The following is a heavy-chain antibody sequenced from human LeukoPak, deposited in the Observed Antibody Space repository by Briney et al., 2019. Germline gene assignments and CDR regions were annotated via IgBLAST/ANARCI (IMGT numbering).Heavy chain of an antibody. Sequence: ASVKVSCKASGGTFSSYGITWVRQAPGQGIEWMGRVIPILDISNYAQMFQDRVTITADKSTSTASMELSSLRSEDTAVYFCARTISYVSGGPQGPGLFYTVLTVWGKGTTFTVSP. CDR3: ARTISYVSGGPQGPGLFYTVLTV. CDR1: GGTFSSYG. D-gene: IGHD2-15*01. CDR2: VIPILDIS. J-gene: IGHJ6*04. V-gene: IGHV1-69*04.